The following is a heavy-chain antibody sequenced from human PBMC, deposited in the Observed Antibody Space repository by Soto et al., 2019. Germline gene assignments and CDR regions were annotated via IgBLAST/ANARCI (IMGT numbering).Heavy chain of an antibody. Sequence: ASVKVSCKASGYTFTSYDINCVRQATGQGLEWMGWMNPNSGNTGYAQKFQGRVTMTRNTSISTAYMELSSLRSEDTAVYYCAREEAYYDFWSGYYGRDYYYYMDVWGKGTTVTVSS. CDR3: AREEAYYDFWSGYYGRDYYYYMDV. V-gene: IGHV1-8*01. CDR2: MNPNSGNT. J-gene: IGHJ6*03. D-gene: IGHD3-3*01. CDR1: GYTFTSYD.